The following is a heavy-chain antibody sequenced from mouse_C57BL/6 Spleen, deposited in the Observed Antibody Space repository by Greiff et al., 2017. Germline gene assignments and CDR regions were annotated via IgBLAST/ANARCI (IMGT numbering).Heavy chain of an antibody. CDR3: SISDGYPHYYAMDY. D-gene: IGHD2-3*01. CDR1: GYTFTSYW. V-gene: IGHV1-74*01. Sequence: QVQLQQPGAELVKPGASVKVSCKASGYTFTSYWMHWVKQRPGQGLEWIGRINPSDSDTNYNQKVKGKATLTVDKSSSTAYMQLSSLTSEDSAVYYCSISDGYPHYYAMDYWGQGTSVTVSS. J-gene: IGHJ4*01. CDR2: INPSDSDT.